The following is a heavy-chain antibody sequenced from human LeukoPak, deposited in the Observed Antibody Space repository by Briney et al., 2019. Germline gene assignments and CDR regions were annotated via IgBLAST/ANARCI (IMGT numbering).Heavy chain of an antibody. D-gene: IGHD6-13*01. V-gene: IGHV1-18*01. CDR3: ARARGRSAYSSSWYPDY. CDR1: GGSFSSYA. CDR2: ISAYNGNT. Sequence: GSSVKVSCKASGGSFSSYAISWVRQAPGQGLEWMGWISAYNGNTNYAQKLQGRVTMTTDTSTSTAYMELRSLRSDDTAVYYCARARGRSAYSSSWYPDYWGQGTLVTVSS. J-gene: IGHJ4*02.